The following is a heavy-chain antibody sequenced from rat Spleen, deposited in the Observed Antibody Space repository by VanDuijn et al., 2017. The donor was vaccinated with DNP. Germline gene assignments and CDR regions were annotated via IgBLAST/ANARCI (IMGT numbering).Heavy chain of an antibody. CDR3: ARHSYYGGYAMDA. Sequence: EVQLVESGGGLVQPGRSLKLSCAASGFTFSDYNMAWVRQAPKKGLEWVATISYDGSSTYYRDSVKGRFTISRDNAKSTLYLQMDSLRSEDTATYYCARHSYYGGYAMDAWGQGTSVTVSS. CDR2: ISYDGSST. CDR1: GFTFSDYN. V-gene: IGHV5-7*01. D-gene: IGHD1-11*01. J-gene: IGHJ4*01.